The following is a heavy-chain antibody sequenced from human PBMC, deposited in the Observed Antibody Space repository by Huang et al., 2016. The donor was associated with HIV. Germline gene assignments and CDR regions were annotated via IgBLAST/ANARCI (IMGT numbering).Heavy chain of an antibody. J-gene: IGHJ3*02. Sequence: EVQLVQSGGGLVQPGRSLRLYCAASGFIFDDYAMHGVRQAPGKGLEWVSGISWNSGTKDYADSVKGRFTISRDNAKNSLSLRMSSPRPEDTAFYYCVKGQLGRGLNDVFSIWGQGTMVTVSS. CDR1: GFIFDDYA. CDR3: VKGQLGRGLNDVFSI. D-gene: IGHD1-1*01. V-gene: IGHV3-9*01. CDR2: ISWNSGTK.